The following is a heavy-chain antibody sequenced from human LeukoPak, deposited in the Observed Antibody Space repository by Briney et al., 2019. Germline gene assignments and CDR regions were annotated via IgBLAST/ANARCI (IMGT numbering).Heavy chain of an antibody. V-gene: IGHV4-39*07. Sequence: PSETLSLTCTVSGGSISSSSYSWGWIRQPPGKGLEWIGSIYYSGSTYYNPSLKSRVTISVDTSKNQFSLKLSSVTAADTAVYYCARRGYSYGYNWFDPWGQGTLVTVSS. CDR2: IYYSGST. CDR1: GGSISSSSYS. D-gene: IGHD5-18*01. CDR3: ARRGYSYGYNWFDP. J-gene: IGHJ5*02.